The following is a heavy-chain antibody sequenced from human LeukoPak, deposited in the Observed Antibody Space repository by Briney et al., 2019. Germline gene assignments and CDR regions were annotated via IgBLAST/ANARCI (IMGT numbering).Heavy chain of an antibody. V-gene: IGHV1-8*02. D-gene: IGHD3-9*01. J-gene: IGHJ5*02. CDR2: INPNTGDA. Sequence: ASVKVSCKASGYTFTSSDINWIRQATGQGLEWMGWINPNTGDAGYAQNFRGRVTMTRSTSINTACLEVSSLTFEDTAVYYCARSGYDILTGFYPGQSWGQGTLVTVSS. CDR3: ARSGYDILTGFYPGQS. CDR1: GYTFTSSD.